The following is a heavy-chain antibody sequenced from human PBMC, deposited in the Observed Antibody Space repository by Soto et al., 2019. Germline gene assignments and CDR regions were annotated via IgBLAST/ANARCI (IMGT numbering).Heavy chain of an antibody. D-gene: IGHD3-16*01. J-gene: IGHJ4*02. CDR1: GGTFSSYA. Sequence: QVQLVQSGAEVKKPGSSVKVSCKASGGTFSSYAIDWVRQAPGQGLEWMGGIIPIFGTADYAQKFQGRVTITADESTSTAYTELSSLRSEDTDVYYCARGQTGGGWGYYFDYCGQGTLVTVSS. V-gene: IGHV1-69*12. CDR3: ARGQTGGGWGYYFDY. CDR2: IIPIFGTA.